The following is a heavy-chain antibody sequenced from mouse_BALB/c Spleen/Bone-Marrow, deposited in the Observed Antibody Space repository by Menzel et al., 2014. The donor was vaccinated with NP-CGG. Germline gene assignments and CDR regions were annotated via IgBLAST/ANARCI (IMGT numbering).Heavy chain of an antibody. Sequence: VQLQQSGTVLARPGASVKMSCKASGYTFINYWMHWVKQRPGQGLEWIGAIYPGNSDTSYNQKFKAKAKLTAVTSTSTGYMELSSLTNEDSAVYYCTCFYYDYDGLGWFAYWGQGTLVTVSA. V-gene: IGHV1-5*01. CDR1: GYTFINYW. CDR2: IYPGNSDT. J-gene: IGHJ3*01. D-gene: IGHD2-4*01. CDR3: TCFYYDYDGLGWFAY.